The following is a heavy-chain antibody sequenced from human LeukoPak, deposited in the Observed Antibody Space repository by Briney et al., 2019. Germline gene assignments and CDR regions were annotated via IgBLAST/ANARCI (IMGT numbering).Heavy chain of an antibody. D-gene: IGHD6-13*01. CDR2: INHSGST. Sequence: SETLSLTCAVYGGSFSGYYWSWIRQPPGKGLEWIGEINHSGSTNYNPSLKSRVTISVDTSKNQFSLKLSSVTAADTAVHYCAGIATGFNWFDPWGQGTLVTVSS. CDR3: AGIATGFNWFDP. V-gene: IGHV4-34*01. CDR1: GGSFSGYY. J-gene: IGHJ5*02.